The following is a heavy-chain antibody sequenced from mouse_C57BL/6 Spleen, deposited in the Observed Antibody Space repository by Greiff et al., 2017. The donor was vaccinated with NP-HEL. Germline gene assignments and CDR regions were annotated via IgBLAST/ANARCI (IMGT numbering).Heavy chain of an antibody. D-gene: IGHD1-1*01. J-gene: IGHJ2*01. V-gene: IGHV5-6*01. CDR3: ARSTTVSYYFDY. Sequence: EVKLMESGGDLVKPGGSLKLSCAASGFTFSSYGMSWVRQSPDKRLEWVATISSGGSYTYYPDSVKGRFTISRDNAKNTLYLQMSSLKSEDTAMYYCARSTTVSYYFDYWGPGTTLTVSS. CDR1: GFTFSSYG. CDR2: ISSGGSYT.